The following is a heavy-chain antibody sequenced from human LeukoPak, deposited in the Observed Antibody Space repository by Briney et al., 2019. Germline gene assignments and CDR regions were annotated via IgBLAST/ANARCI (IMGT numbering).Heavy chain of an antibody. D-gene: IGHD3-9*01. V-gene: IGHV3-30*02. J-gene: IGHJ4*02. Sequence: PGGSLRLSCAASGFTFSSYGMHWVRQAPGKGLEWVAFIRYDGSNKYYADSVKGRFTISRDNSKNTLYLQMNSLRAEDTAVYYCAKAGPGRGYDILTGYSGFDYWGQGTLVTVSS. CDR2: IRYDGSNK. CDR1: GFTFSSYG. CDR3: AKAGPGRGYDILTGYSGFDY.